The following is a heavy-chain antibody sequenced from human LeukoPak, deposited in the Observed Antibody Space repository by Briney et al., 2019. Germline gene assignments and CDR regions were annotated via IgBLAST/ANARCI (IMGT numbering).Heavy chain of an antibody. Sequence: GGSLRLSCAASGFTFSSYAMSWVRQAPGKGLEWVSAISGSGGSTYYADSVKGRFTISRDNSKITLYLQMNSLRAKDTAVYYCAKAAMEYYGSGSYYRFPYWGQGTLVTVSS. CDR1: GFTFSSYA. V-gene: IGHV3-23*01. J-gene: IGHJ4*02. CDR3: AKAAMEYYGSGSYYRFPY. CDR2: ISGSGGST. D-gene: IGHD3-10*01.